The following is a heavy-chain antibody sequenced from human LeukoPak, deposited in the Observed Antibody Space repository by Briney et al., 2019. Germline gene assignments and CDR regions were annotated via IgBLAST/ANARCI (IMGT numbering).Heavy chain of an antibody. J-gene: IGHJ4*02. Sequence: PSETRSLTCAVYGGSFSGYYWSWIRQPPGKGLEWIGSIYYSGSTYYNPSLKSRVTISVDTSKNQFSLKLSSVTAADTAVYYCARVGESSGSFDYWGQGTLVTVSS. CDR3: ARVGESSGSFDY. D-gene: IGHD3-22*01. CDR2: IYYSGST. V-gene: IGHV4-34*01. CDR1: GGSFSGYY.